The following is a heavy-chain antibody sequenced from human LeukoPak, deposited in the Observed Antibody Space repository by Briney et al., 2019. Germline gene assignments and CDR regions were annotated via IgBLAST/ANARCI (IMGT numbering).Heavy chain of an antibody. D-gene: IGHD3-10*01. V-gene: IGHV3-7*03. CDR3: ASDSVRGLGYYYGMDV. CDR1: GFTFRSYW. Sequence: GGSLRLSCAASGFTFRSYWMSWVRQAPGKGLEWVANIKQDGSEKYYVDSVKGRFTISRDNAKNSLYLQMNSLRAEDTAVYYCASDSVRGLGYYYGMDVWGKGTTVTVSS. J-gene: IGHJ6*04. CDR2: IKQDGSEK.